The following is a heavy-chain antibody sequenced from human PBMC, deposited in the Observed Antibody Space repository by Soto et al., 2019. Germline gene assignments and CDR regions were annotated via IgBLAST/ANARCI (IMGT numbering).Heavy chain of an antibody. CDR2: IIPILGIA. Sequence: GASVKVSCKASGGTFSSYTISWVRQAPGQGLEWMGRIIPILGIANYAQKFQGRVTITADKSTSTAYMELSSLRSEDTAVYYCASTPSYYEDPTRDYFDYWGQGTLVTVSS. J-gene: IGHJ4*02. CDR1: GGTFSSYT. V-gene: IGHV1-69*02. CDR3: ASTPSYYEDPTRDYFDY. D-gene: IGHD3-22*01.